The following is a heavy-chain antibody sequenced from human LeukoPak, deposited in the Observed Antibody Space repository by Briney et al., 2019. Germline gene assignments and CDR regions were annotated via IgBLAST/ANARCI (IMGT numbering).Heavy chain of an antibody. J-gene: IGHJ4*02. CDR3: ARDQERYYYDSSGYYLTDY. V-gene: IGHV3-30*03. CDR1: GFTFSSYS. Sequence: GGSLRLSCAASGFTFSSYSMNWVRQAPGKGLEWVAVIPYDGSNKYYADSVKGRFTISRDNSKNTLYLQMNSLRAEDTAVYYCARDQERYYYDSSGYYLTDYWGQGTLVTVSS. CDR2: IPYDGSNK. D-gene: IGHD3-22*01.